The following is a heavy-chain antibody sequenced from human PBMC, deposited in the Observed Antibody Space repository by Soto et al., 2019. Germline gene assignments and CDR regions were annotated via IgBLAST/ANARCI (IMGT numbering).Heavy chain of an antibody. D-gene: IGHD3-22*01. Sequence: PGGSLRLSCAGSGFTFSDHYMDWVRQAPGKGLEWVARSRNKANSYTTEYAASVKGRFIISRDDSKNSLYLQINSLKTEDTAVYYCAKEYDSSGYYPDYWGQGTLVTVSS. CDR2: SRNKANSYTT. CDR1: GFTFSDHY. V-gene: IGHV3-72*01. CDR3: AKEYDSSGYYPDY. J-gene: IGHJ4*02.